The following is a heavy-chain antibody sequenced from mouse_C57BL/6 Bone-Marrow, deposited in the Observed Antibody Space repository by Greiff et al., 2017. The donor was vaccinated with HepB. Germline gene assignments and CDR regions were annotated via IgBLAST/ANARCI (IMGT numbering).Heavy chain of an antibody. D-gene: IGHD4-1*01. CDR3: AKRGNWDYFDY. J-gene: IGHJ2*01. Sequence: SGAELVRPGASVKLSCKASGYTFTDYYINWVKQRPGQGLEWIARIYPGSGNTYYNEKFKGKATLTAEKSSSTAYMQLSSLTSEDSAVYFCAKRGNWDYFDYWGQGTTLTVSS. V-gene: IGHV1-76*01. CDR2: IYPGSGNT. CDR1: GYTFTDYY.